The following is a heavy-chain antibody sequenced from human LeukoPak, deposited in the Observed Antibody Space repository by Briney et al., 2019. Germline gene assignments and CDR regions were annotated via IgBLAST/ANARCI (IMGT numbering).Heavy chain of an antibody. D-gene: IGHD6-19*01. V-gene: IGHV4-34*01. J-gene: IGHJ4*02. Sequence: PSETLSLTCAVYGGSFSGYYWSWIRQPPGKGLEWIGEINHSGSTNYNPSLKSRVTISVDTSKNQFSLKLSPVTAADTAVYCCARGAKYSSGWYVRYWGQGTLVTVSS. CDR1: GGSFSGYY. CDR2: INHSGST. CDR3: ARGAKYSSGWYVRY.